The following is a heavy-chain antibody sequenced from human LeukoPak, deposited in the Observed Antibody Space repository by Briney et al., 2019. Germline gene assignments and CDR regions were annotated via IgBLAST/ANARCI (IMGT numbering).Heavy chain of an antibody. CDR2: IHYSGSV. D-gene: IGHD4-23*01. V-gene: IGHV4-59*01. CDR3: ARENGGNFYYMDV. Sequence: SETLSLTCAVSGDSIINYYWYWIRQPPGKGLEWIGYIHYSGSVKYSPSLKSRVTISVDMSKNQFPLNLSSVTVADTAVYYCARENGGNFYYMDVWGKGTTVTVSS. J-gene: IGHJ6*03. CDR1: GDSIINYY.